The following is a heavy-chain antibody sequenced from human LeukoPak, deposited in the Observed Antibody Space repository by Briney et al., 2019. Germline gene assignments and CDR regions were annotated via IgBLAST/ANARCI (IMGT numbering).Heavy chain of an antibody. J-gene: IGHJ4*02. D-gene: IGHD6-19*01. CDR2: INHSGST. CDR3: ARHGYSSGWFDY. CDR1: GGSISSGGYY. Sequence: ASQTLSLTCAVSGGSISSGGYYWSWIRQPPGKGLEWIGEINHSGSTNYNPSLKSRVTISVDTSKNQFSLKLSSVTAADTAVYYCARHGYSSGWFDYWGQGTLVTVSP. V-gene: IGHV4-30-2*01.